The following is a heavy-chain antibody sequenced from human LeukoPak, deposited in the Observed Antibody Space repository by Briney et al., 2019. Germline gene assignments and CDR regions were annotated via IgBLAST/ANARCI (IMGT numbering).Heavy chain of an antibody. CDR3: ARGGNSGYDSSGQADYIP. CDR1: GYTFTSYD. CDR2: MNPNSGNT. J-gene: IGHJ5*02. D-gene: IGHD5-12*01. V-gene: IGHV1-8*01. Sequence: GASVRVSCKASGYTFTSYDINWVRQATGQGLEWMGWMNPNSGNTGYTQKFQGRVTMTRNTSISTAYMELSSLRSEDTAVYYCARGGNSGYDSSGQADYIPWGQGTLVTVSS.